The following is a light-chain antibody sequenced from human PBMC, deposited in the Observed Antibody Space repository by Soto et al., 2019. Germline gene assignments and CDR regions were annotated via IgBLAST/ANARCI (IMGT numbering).Light chain of an antibody. CDR2: SSN. J-gene: IGLJ2*01. V-gene: IGLV1-44*01. CDR1: SSNIASNT. Sequence: QSVLTQPPSASGTPGQRVTISCSGSSSNIASNTVNWYQQLPGTAPKLLIYSSNQRPSGVPDRFSGSKSGTSASLAISGLQSEDEADYYCAAWDDSLKAPVFGGGTKLTVL. CDR3: AAWDDSLKAPV.